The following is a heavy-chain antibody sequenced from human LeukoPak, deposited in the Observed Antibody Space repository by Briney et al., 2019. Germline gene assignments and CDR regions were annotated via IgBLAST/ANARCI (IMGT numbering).Heavy chain of an antibody. D-gene: IGHD6-13*01. CDR1: GGSLSSYF. CDR3: ARQPSSWFTSFDS. V-gene: IGHV4-59*01. J-gene: IGHJ4*02. CDR2: IYYSGST. Sequence: SETLSLTCTVSGGSLSSYFWSWLRQPPGKGLEWIAYIYYSGSTNYNPSLKSRVTISVDTSKNQFSLKLSSLTAADTAVYYCARQPSSWFTSFDSWGQGTLVTVSS.